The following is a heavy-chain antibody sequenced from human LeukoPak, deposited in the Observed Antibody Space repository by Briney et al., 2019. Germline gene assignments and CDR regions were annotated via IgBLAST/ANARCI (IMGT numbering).Heavy chain of an antibody. J-gene: IGHJ4*02. D-gene: IGHD6-19*01. CDR1: GYTFTGYY. CDR2: INPNRGGT. Sequence: ASVKVSCKASGYTFTGYYMHWVRQAPGQGLEWIGRINPNRGGTNYAQKFQGRVTMTRDTSISTAYMELSRLRSDDTAVYYCARDLAHRYSRGWCFDYWGQGTLVTVSS. V-gene: IGHV1-2*06. CDR3: ARDLAHRYSRGWCFDY.